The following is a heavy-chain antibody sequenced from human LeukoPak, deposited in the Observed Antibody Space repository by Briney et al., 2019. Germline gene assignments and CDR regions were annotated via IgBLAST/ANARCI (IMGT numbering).Heavy chain of an antibody. CDR3: AKAVGGNSFFDY. V-gene: IGHV3-23*01. CDR2: IRGSCGST. J-gene: IGHJ4*02. CDR1: GFTFSSYA. Sequence: GESLRLSCAASGFTFSSYAMSWVRQAPGKGLGLVSAIRGSCGSTYYADSGKGRFNISRDNSKNTLYLQMNSLRAEDTAVYYCAKAVGGNSFFDYWGQGTLVTVSS. D-gene: IGHD4-23*01.